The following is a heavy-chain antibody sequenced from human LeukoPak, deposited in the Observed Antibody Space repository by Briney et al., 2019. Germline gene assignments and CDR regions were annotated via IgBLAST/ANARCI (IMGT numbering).Heavy chain of an antibody. V-gene: IGHV3-30*02. J-gene: IGHJ6*03. Sequence: GGSLRLSCAASGFTFSSYGMHWVRQAPGKGLEWVAFIRYDGSNKYYADSVKGRFTISRDNSKNTLYLQMNSLRAEDTAVYYCAKGSSNPSYYYYYMDVWGKGTTVTVSS. CDR3: AKGSSNPSYYYYYMDV. CDR2: IRYDGSNK. CDR1: GFTFSSYG. D-gene: IGHD4-11*01.